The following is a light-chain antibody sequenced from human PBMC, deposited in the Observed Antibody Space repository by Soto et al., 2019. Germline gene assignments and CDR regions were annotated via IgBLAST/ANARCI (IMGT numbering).Light chain of an antibody. J-gene: IGKJ1*01. V-gene: IGKV1-5*01. CDR3: QHYNSYSEA. CDR2: DAS. CDR1: QSISSW. Sequence: EIQMTQFPSTLSASVGDRVTITCRASQSISSWLAWYQQKPGKAPKLLIYDASSLESGVPSRFSGSGSGTEFTLTISSLQPDDFATYYCQHYNSYSEAVGQGTQVDIK.